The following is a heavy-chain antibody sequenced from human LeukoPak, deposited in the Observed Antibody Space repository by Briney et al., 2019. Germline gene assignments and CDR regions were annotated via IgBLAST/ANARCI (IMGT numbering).Heavy chain of an antibody. Sequence: GGSLTLTCAASGFIFGDYYMTWIRQAPGKELAGISYISNNRYTIYYAASVKGRFTITRDNAKNSLSLQMNSMRADDAAIYYCGRDRRTPHSAYDWGQLDYWGQGILVTVSS. CDR1: GFIFGDYY. D-gene: IGHD5-12*01. CDR3: GRDRRTPHSAYDWGQLDY. CDR2: ISNNRYTI. V-gene: IGHV3-11*01. J-gene: IGHJ4*02.